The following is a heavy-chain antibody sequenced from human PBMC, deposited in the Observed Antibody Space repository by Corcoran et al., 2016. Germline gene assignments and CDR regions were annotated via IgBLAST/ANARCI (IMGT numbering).Heavy chain of an antibody. V-gene: IGHV4-59*01. CDR1: GGSISSYY. CDR3: GIAAAGDFDY. Sequence: QVQLQESGPGLVKPSETLSLTCTVSGGSISSYYWSWIRQPPGKGLEWIGYIYYSGSTNYNPSLKSRVTISVDTSKNQFSLKLSSVTAVDTAVYYCGIAAAGDFDYWGQGTLVTVSS. CDR2: IYYSGST. D-gene: IGHD6-13*01. J-gene: IGHJ4*02.